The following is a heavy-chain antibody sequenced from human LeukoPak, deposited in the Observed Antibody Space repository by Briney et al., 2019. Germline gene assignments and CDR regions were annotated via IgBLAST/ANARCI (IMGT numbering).Heavy chain of an antibody. J-gene: IGHJ4*02. V-gene: IGHV1-18*01. CDR2: ISAYNGNT. CDR1: GYTFTSYG. Sequence: ASVKVSCKASGYTFTSYGISWVRQAPGQGLEWMGWISAYNGNTNYAQKLQGRVTVTRDTSTSTVHMELSGLRSEDTAVYYCARDQEAFDYWGQGTLVTVSS. CDR3: ARDQEAFDY.